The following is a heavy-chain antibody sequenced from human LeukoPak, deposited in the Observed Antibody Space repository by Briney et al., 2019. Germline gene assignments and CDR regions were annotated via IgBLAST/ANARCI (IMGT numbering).Heavy chain of an antibody. V-gene: IGHV4-34*01. J-gene: IGHJ4*02. CDR2: INHSGST. CDR3: ARDPRGYPPPGYFDY. CDR1: GGSFSGYY. D-gene: IGHD5-18*01. Sequence: SETLSLTCAVYGGSFSGYYWSWIRQPPGKGLEWIGEINHSGSTNYNPSLKSRVTISVDTSKNQFSLKLSSVTAADTAVYYCARDPRGYPPPGYFDYWGQGALVTVSS.